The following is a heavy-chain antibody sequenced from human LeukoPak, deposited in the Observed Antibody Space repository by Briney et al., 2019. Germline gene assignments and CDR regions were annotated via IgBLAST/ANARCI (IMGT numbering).Heavy chain of an antibody. V-gene: IGHV3-23*01. CDR3: TNLLY. D-gene: IGHD3-10*01. Sequence: GGSLRLSCAASGFTFSNYVMTWVRQTPGKGLEWVSGITGSGNIIYYADSVKGRFTISRDNSKNTFYLQMNSLKVEGTAVYYCTNLLYWGQGTLVTVSS. CDR1: GFTFSNYV. J-gene: IGHJ4*02. CDR2: ITGSGNII.